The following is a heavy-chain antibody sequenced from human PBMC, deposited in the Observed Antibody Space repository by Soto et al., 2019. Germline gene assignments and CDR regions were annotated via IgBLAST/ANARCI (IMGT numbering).Heavy chain of an antibody. D-gene: IGHD6-19*01. CDR2: INHSGST. V-gene: IGHV4-34*01. J-gene: IGHJ5*02. CDR1: GGSFSGYY. Sequence: QVQLQQWGAGLLKPSETLSLTCAVYGGSFSGYYWSWIRQPPGKGLEWIGEINHSGSTNYNPSLKSRVTLSVGTSKDQFSLKLSSVTAANPAVYYCATGRRRLAVAGTGVWFDPWGQGTLVSVSS. CDR3: ATGRRRLAVAGTGVWFDP.